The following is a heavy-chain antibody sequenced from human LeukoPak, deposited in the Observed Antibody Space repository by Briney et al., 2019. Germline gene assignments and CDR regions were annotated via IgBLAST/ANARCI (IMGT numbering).Heavy chain of an antibody. V-gene: IGHV4-59*12. CDR1: GGSISSYY. Sequence: SETLSLTCTVSGGSISSYYWSWIRQPPGKGLEWIGYIYHSGNINYNPSLKSRVTISVDTSKNQFSLHLTSVTPEDTAVYFCARDSVKRGTLSAAAPFDYWGQGALVTVSS. J-gene: IGHJ4*02. CDR2: IYHSGNI. D-gene: IGHD6-13*01. CDR3: ARDSVKRGTLSAAAPFDY.